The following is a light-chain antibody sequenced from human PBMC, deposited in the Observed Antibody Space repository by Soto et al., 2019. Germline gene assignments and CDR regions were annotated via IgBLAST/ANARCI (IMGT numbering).Light chain of an antibody. Sequence: EIVLTQSPGTLSLSPGERATLSCRASQSVSSSYLAWYQQKPGQAPRLLIYGASSRATGIPDRFSGSGSGTDFTLTISRLEPEDFAVYYCQQYGSIPWTFGQGTMGDIK. CDR2: GAS. CDR3: QQYGSIPWT. CDR1: QSVSSSY. J-gene: IGKJ1*01. V-gene: IGKV3-20*01.